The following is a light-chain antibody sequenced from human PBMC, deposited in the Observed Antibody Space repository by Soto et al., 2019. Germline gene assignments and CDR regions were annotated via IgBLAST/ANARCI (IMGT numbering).Light chain of an antibody. V-gene: IGKV1-39*01. CDR1: QSISSY. CDR3: QQSYSTPLT. Sequence: DIQMTQSPSYVSQSXGDRVTIPXXASQSISSYLNWYQQKPGKAPKLLIYAASSLQSGVPSRFSGSGSGTDFTLTISSLQPEDFATYYCQQSYSTPLTFGGGTKVDIK. J-gene: IGKJ4*01. CDR2: AAS.